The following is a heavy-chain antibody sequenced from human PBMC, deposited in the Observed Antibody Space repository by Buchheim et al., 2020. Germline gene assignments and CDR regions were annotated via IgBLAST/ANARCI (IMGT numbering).Heavy chain of an antibody. D-gene: IGHD3-10*01. J-gene: IGHJ4*02. V-gene: IGHV3-30*03. CDR2: ISYEGSNK. CDR3: ASGGFGEPSDY. Sequence: QVQLVESGGGVVQPGRSLRLSCATSGFTFTTYAMHWVRQAPGKGLEWVAVISYEGSNKYYGDSVKGRLTISRDNSKNTLYLQMNSLRAEDTAVYYCASGGFGEPSDYWGQGTL. CDR1: GFTFTTYA.